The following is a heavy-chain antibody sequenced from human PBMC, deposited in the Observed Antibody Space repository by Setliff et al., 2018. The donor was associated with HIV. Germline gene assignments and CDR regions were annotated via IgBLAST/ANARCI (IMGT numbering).Heavy chain of an antibody. J-gene: IGHJ4*02. Sequence: PSGTLSLTCAVYGGSFNGYYWSWIRQPPGKGLEWIGEINHSRSTNYNPSLKSRVTISVDTSKNQFSLKLSSVTAADTAVYYCVRGRNRVAARPGGPFDYWGQGTLVTVSS. CDR3: VRGRNRVAARPGGPFDY. V-gene: IGHV4-34*01. CDR1: GGSFNGYY. D-gene: IGHD6-6*01. CDR2: INHSRST.